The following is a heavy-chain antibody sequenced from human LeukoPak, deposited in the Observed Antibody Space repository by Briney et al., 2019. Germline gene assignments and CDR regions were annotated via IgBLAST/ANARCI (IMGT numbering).Heavy chain of an antibody. CDR2: IYPGDSDN. D-gene: IGHD6-13*01. CDR3: ARSAAATLGSFDY. CDR1: GYSFTSYW. V-gene: IGHV5-51*01. Sequence: GESLKISCKGSGYSFTSYWIGWVRQMPGKGLEWMGIIYPGDSDNRYSPSFQGQVTISADKSISTAYLQWSSLKASDTAMYYCARSAAATLGSFDYWGQGTLVTVSS. J-gene: IGHJ4*02.